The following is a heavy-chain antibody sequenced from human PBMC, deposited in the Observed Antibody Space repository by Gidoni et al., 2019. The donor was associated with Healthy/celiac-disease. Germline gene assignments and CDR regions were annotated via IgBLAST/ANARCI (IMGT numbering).Heavy chain of an antibody. V-gene: IGHV3-11*05. CDR1: GFPFSDYY. J-gene: IGHJ3*02. CDR3: ARVSVGIAAADAFDI. Sequence: QVQLVESGGGLVKPGGSLRLPCAASGFPFSDYYMSWIRQAPGKGLEWVSYISSSSSYTNYADSVKGRFTISRDNAKNSLYLQMNSLRAEDTAVYYCARVSVGIAAADAFDIWGQGTMVTVSS. CDR2: ISSSSSYT. D-gene: IGHD6-13*01.